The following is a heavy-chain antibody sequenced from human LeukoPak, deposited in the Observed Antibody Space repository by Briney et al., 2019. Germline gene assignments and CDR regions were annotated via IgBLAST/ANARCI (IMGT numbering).Heavy chain of an antibody. CDR2: ISSSSSYI. Sequence: GGSLRLSCAASGFTFSSYSMNWVRQAPGKGLEWVSSISSSSSYIYYADSVKGRFTISRDNAKNSLYLQMNSLRGEDTAVYYCARWEMATIGIGYWGQGTLVTVSS. J-gene: IGHJ4*02. D-gene: IGHD1-1*01. CDR1: GFTFSSYS. CDR3: ARWEMATIGIGY. V-gene: IGHV3-21*01.